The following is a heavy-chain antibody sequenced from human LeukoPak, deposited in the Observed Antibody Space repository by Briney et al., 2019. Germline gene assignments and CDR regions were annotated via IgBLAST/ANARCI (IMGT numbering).Heavy chain of an antibody. J-gene: IGHJ4*02. CDR3: ASSYYYDSSGYSWGYYFDY. Sequence: GASVKVSCKASGGTFISYAISWVRQAPGQGLEWMGGIIPIFGTANYAQKFQGRVTITADESTSTAYMELSSLRSEDTAVYYCASSYYYDSSGYSWGYYFDYWGQGTLVTVSS. V-gene: IGHV1-69*13. CDR1: GGTFISYA. D-gene: IGHD3-22*01. CDR2: IIPIFGTA.